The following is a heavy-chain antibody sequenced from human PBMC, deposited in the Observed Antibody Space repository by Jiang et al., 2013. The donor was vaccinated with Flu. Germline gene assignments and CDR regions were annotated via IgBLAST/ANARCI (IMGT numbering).Heavy chain of an antibody. CDR3: AKDRGLYSRSIAY. CDR1: GFTFNDYA. CDR2: ISWNSGSI. J-gene: IGHJ4*01. Sequence: VQLLESGGGLVQPGRSLRLSCAASGFTFNDYAMHWVRQAPGKGLEWVSGISWNSGSIGYADSVKGRFTISRDDAKNSLYLQMNSLGGEDTALYHCAKDRGLYSRSIAYWG. D-gene: IGHD2-2*02. V-gene: IGHV3-9*01.